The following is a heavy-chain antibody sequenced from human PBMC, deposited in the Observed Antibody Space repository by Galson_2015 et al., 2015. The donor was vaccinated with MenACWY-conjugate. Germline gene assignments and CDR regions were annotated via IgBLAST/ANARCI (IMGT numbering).Heavy chain of an antibody. CDR2: FNPDDGET. CDR3: ASDGEAEFYHGMDV. CDR1: GSSLSDIF. Sequence: SVKVSCKVSGSSLSDIFMHWVRQAPGKGLEWMGGFNPDDGETIFAQKFQGRVTITEDTSTDTADMELSSLTSEDTAVYFCASDGEAEFYHGMDVWGQGTTVTVSS. V-gene: IGHV1-24*01. D-gene: IGHD3-10*01. J-gene: IGHJ6*02.